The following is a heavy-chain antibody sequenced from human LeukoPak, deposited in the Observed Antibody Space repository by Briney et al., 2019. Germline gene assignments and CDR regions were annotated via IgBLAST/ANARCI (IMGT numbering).Heavy chain of an antibody. J-gene: IGHJ4*02. Sequence: GGSLRLSCAASGFTFSSYAMHWVRQAPGKGLEWVAVISYDGSNKYYADSVKGRFTISRDNSKNTLYLQMNSLRAEDTAVYYCARDGGPRGGATSSPDYWGQGTLVTVSS. D-gene: IGHD1-26*01. CDR3: ARDGGPRGGATSSPDY. CDR1: GFTFSSYA. CDR2: ISYDGSNK. V-gene: IGHV3-30*04.